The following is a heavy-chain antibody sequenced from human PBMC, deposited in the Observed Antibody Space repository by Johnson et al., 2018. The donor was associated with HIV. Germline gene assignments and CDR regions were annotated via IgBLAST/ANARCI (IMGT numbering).Heavy chain of an antibody. CDR3: AKDLRVFDWFNAYDAFDI. CDR1: GFTFSHYW. CDR2: INQDGSER. D-gene: IGHD3-9*01. V-gene: IGHV3-7*01. Sequence: VHLVESGGGVVRPGGSLRLSCPASGFTFSHYWMTWVRQAPGKGLEWVANINQDGSERYYVDSVTVRFTISRDNSKNTLYLQMNSLRADDTAVYYCAKDLRVFDWFNAYDAFDIWGQGTMVTVSS. J-gene: IGHJ3*02.